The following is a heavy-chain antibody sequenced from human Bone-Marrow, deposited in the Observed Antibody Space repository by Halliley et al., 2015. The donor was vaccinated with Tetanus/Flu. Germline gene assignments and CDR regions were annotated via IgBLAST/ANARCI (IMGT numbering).Heavy chain of an antibody. Sequence: TLSLTCVVSGGSMDVYYWTWIRQPPGKGLEWIGNVFYSGNTNYNPSLKSRVTMSVDRSKDQFSLRLTSVTAADTAVYYCARSRAVAGDALDIWGQGTLVTVSS. V-gene: IGHV4-59*12. D-gene: IGHD6-19*01. CDR2: VFYSGNT. J-gene: IGHJ3*02. CDR1: GGSMDVYY. CDR3: ARSRAVAGDALDI.